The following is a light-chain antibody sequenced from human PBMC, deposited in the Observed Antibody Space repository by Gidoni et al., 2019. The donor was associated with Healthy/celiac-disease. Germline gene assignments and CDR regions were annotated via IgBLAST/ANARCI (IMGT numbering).Light chain of an antibody. CDR3: QQYGSSPFT. CDR1: QSVSSSY. J-gene: IGKJ4*01. V-gene: IGKV3-20*01. CDR2: GAS. Sequence: EIVLTQSPGTLSLSPGERATLSCRASQSVSSSYLAWYQQKPGQAPRLLIYGASSRATGIPDRFSGSGSGTDFTLTISRLEPEEFAVYYCQQYGSSPFTFXGXTKVEIK.